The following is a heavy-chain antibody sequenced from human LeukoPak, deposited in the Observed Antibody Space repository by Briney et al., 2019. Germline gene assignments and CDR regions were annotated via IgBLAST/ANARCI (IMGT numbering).Heavy chain of an antibody. CDR1: GYGFTAYY. J-gene: IGHJ6*03. V-gene: IGHV1-2*02. D-gene: IGHD2-2*01. Sequence: ASVTVSCKASGYGFTAYYMHWVRQAPGQGPEWMGWINPNSGGTTYAQKFQGRVTMTRDTSTSTAYMELRGLSSVDTAAYYCARGGGGTSWNYYYYMDVWGKGTTVIVSS. CDR3: ARGGGGTSWNYYYYMDV. CDR2: INPNSGGT.